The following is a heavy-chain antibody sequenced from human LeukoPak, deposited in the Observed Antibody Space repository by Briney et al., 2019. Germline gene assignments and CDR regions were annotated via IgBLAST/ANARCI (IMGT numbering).Heavy chain of an antibody. V-gene: IGHV3-74*01. J-gene: IGHJ4*02. CDR3: AKDPPCSGGTCYGYFES. CDR2: INPDGSTT. D-gene: IGHD2-15*01. Sequence: GGSLRLSCAASGFTFSRYWIHWVRQAPGKGLEWVSRINPDGSTTTYADSVKGRFTISRDNSKNTLYLQMNNLRDEDTAVYYCAKDPPCSGGTCYGYFESWGQGTLVTVSS. CDR1: GFTFSRYW.